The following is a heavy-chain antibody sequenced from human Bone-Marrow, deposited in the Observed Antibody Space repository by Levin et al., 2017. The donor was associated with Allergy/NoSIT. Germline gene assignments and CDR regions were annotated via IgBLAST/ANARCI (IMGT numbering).Heavy chain of an antibody. CDR3: ATPRFPGQQAFWSSSYYYMDV. CDR1: GFTFSSYA. D-gene: IGHD3-3*01. Sequence: PGGSLRLSCAASGFTFSSYAMSWVRQAPGKGLEWVSAISGSGGSTYYADSVKGRFTISRDNSKNTLYLQMNSLRAEDTAVYYCATPRFPGQQAFWSSSYYYMDVWGKGTTVTVSS. V-gene: IGHV3-23*01. CDR2: ISGSGGST. J-gene: IGHJ6*03.